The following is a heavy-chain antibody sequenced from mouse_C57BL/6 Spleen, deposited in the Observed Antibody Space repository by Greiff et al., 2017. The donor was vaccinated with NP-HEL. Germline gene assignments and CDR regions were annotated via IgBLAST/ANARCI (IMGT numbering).Heavy chain of an antibody. D-gene: IGHD2-1*01. J-gene: IGHJ2*01. CDR2: INPNNGGT. Sequence: EVQLHQSGPELVKPGASVKISCKASGYTFTDYYMNWVKQSHGKSLEWIGDINPNNGGTSYNQKFKGKATLTVDKSSSTAYMELRSLTSEDSAVYYCARGGGNYCFDYWGQGTTLTVSS. V-gene: IGHV1-26*01. CDR1: GYTFTDYY. CDR3: ARGGGNYCFDY.